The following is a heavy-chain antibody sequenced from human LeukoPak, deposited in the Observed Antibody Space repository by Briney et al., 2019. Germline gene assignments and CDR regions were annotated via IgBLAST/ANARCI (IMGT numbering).Heavy chain of an antibody. Sequence: GRSLRLSCAASGFTFDGYAMHWVRQAPGKGLEWVSGISWNSGSIGYADSVKGRFTISRDNAKNSLYLQMNSLRAEDTALYYCAKRGGSYQYYFDYWGQGTLVTVSS. CDR3: AKRGGSYQYYFDY. CDR2: ISWNSGSI. D-gene: IGHD1-26*01. CDR1: GFTFDGYA. V-gene: IGHV3-9*01. J-gene: IGHJ4*02.